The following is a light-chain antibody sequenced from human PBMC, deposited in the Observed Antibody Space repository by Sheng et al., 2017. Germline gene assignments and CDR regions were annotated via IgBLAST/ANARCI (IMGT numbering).Light chain of an antibody. Sequence: QSALTQPASVSGSPGQSITISCTGTSSDVGTYNYVSWYQQYPDKAPKLLITGVSNRPSGVSNRFSGSKSGNTASLTISGLQTEDEANYYCSSYTGSATTVFGTGPRSPS. V-gene: IGLV2-14*01. CDR2: GVS. CDR3: SSYTGSATTV. J-gene: IGLJ1*01. CDR1: SSDVGTYNY.